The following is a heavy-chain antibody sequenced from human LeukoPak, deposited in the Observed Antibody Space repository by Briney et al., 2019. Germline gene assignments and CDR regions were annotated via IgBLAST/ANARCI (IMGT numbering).Heavy chain of an antibody. CDR3: ARGGVRGGSDY. CDR2: IYYSGNT. D-gene: IGHD3-10*01. J-gene: IGHJ4*02. CDR1: GGSISSYY. V-gene: IGHV4-59*01. Sequence: PSETLSLTCIVSGGSISSYYWSWIRQPPGKGLEWIGYIYYSGNTNFNPSLKSRVTISLDTSKNQFSLKLSSVTAADTAVYYCARGGVRGGSDYWGQGTLVTVSS.